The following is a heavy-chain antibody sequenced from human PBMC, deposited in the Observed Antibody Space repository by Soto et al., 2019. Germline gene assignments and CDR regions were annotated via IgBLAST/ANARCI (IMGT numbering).Heavy chain of an antibody. V-gene: IGHV1-46*01. Sequence: ASVRLSWTSPAYHFTSYYRQCVRQAPGHGPEWIGIINPNGGSTRFARTFQGRITMTTDTSTSTVYMELRSLRSEDTAVYYWARSSGGVFGISIEGSNWLAPGGQGALVTVSS. CDR3: ARSSGGVFGISIEGSNWLAP. CDR2: INPNGGST. CDR1: AYHFTSYY. D-gene: IGHD3-16*02. J-gene: IGHJ5*02.